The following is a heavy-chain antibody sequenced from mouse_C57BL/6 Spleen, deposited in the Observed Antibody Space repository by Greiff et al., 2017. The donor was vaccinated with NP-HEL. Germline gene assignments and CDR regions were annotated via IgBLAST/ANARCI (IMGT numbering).Heavy chain of an antibody. Sequence: QVQLQQSGPELVKPGASVKISCKASGYAFSSSWMNWVKQRPGKGLEWIGRIYPGDGDTNYNGKFKGKATLTADKSSSTAYMQLSSLTSEDSAVYFCAHGYFDVWGTGTTVTVSS. CDR3: AHGYFDV. CDR2: IYPGDGDT. CDR1: GYAFSSSW. V-gene: IGHV1-82*01. J-gene: IGHJ1*03.